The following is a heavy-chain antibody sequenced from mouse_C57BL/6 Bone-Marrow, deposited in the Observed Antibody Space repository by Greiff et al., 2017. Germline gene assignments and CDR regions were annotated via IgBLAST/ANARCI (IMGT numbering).Heavy chain of an antibody. V-gene: IGHV5-4*01. J-gene: IGHJ4*01. CDR2: ISDGGSYT. CDR3: APYDYYAMDY. CDR1: GFTFSSYA. Sequence: EVQVVESGGGLVKPGGSLKLSCAASGFTFSSYAMSWVRQTPEKRLEWVATISDGGSYTYYPDNVKGRFTISRDNAKNNLYLQMSHLKSEDTAMYYCAPYDYYAMDYWGQGTSVTVSS. D-gene: IGHD6-5*01.